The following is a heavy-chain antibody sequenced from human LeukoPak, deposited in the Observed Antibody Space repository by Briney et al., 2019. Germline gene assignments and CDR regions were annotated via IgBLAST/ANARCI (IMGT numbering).Heavy chain of an antibody. D-gene: IGHD4-17*01. V-gene: IGHV3-30*02. CDR3: AKAIRSGVDY. Sequence: PGGSLRLSCAASGFFFDDYGMSWVRQAPGKGLEWVAFIRYDGSNKYYADSVKGRFTISRDNSKTTLYLQMNSLRAEDTAVYYCAKAIRSGVDYWGQGTLVTVSS. CDR2: IRYDGSNK. J-gene: IGHJ4*02. CDR1: GFFFDDYG.